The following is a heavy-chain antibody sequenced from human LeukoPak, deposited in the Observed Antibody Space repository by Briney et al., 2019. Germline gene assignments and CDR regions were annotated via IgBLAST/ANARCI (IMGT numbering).Heavy chain of an antibody. D-gene: IGHD2-21*01. CDR1: GFTFSSYE. V-gene: IGHV3-48*03. Sequence: TGGSLRLSCAASGFTFSSYEFNWVRQAPGKGLEWVSYIGVGGTSIYYADSVRGRFTTSRDNAQNSPYLEMNSLRAEDTAVYYCARETAHCGGDCFDYWGQGTLVTVSS. J-gene: IGHJ4*02. CDR2: IGVGGTSI. CDR3: ARETAHCGGDCFDY.